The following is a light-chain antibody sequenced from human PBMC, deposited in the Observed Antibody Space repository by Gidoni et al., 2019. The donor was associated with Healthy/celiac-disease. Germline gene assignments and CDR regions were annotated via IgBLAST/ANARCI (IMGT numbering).Light chain of an antibody. CDR1: SSDVGGYNY. CDR2: DVS. J-gene: IGLJ3*02. V-gene: IGLV2-14*01. CDR3: SSYTSSSTQV. Sequence: QSALTQPASVSGSPGPSITISCTGTSSDVGGYNYVSWYQQHPGKAPKLMIYDVSNRPSGVSNRFSGSKSGNTASLTISGLRAEDEADYYCSSYTSSSTQVFGGGTKLTVL.